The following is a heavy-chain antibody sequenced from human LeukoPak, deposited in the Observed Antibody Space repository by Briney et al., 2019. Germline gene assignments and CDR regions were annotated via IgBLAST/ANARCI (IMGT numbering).Heavy chain of an antibody. CDR2: ISFSSTYI. CDR1: GFTFSSYA. CDR3: ARAICASSTCYFRRSWFDP. V-gene: IGHV3-21*06. J-gene: IGHJ5*02. D-gene: IGHD2-21*01. Sequence: PGGSLRLSCAASGFTFSSYAMSWVRQAPGKGLEWVSSISFSSTYIYYRASVKGRFTISRDNAKNSLYLEMNNLRDEDTAVYYCARAICASSTCYFRRSWFDPWGQGTLVTVSS.